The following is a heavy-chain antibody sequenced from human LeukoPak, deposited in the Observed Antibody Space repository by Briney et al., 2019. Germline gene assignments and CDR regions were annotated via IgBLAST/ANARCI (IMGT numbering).Heavy chain of an antibody. CDR2: ISPRSNTI. J-gene: IGHJ4*02. V-gene: IGHV3-11*04. CDR1: GFTFSEYY. D-gene: IGHD3-22*01. CDR3: ARRIYYDNSGYRY. Sequence: PGGSLRLSCAASGFTFSEYYMSWIRQAPGKGLEWISYISPRSNTIYYADSVKGRFTISRDNAKNSLYLQMNSLRAEDTAVYSCARRIYYDNSGYRYWGQGTLVTVSS.